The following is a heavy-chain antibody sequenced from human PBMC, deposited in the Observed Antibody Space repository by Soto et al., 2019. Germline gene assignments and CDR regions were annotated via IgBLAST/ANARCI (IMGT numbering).Heavy chain of an antibody. CDR3: ARWAAGFEY. Sequence: QAQLVQSGAEEKKPGASVQVSCKASGYTFTSYAIHWVRQAPGQRLEWMGWINAGNGNTKYSQKFQGRVTITRDTSASTAYMELGSLRSEDTAVNCCARWAAGFEYWGQGTLVTVSS. D-gene: IGHD6-13*01. CDR1: GYTFTSYA. CDR2: INAGNGNT. V-gene: IGHV1-3*05. J-gene: IGHJ4*02.